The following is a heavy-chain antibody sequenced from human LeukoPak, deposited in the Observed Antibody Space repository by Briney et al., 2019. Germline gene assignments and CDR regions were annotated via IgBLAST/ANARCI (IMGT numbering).Heavy chain of an antibody. V-gene: IGHV4-34*01. J-gene: IGHJ4*02. CDR3: ARTHQTTVTFYDY. Sequence: PSETLSLTCAVYGRSFSGYYWSWIRQPPGKGLEWIGEINHSGSTNYNPSLKSRVTISVDTPKNQFSLKLSSVTAADTAVYYCARTHQTTVTFYDYWGQGTLVTVSS. D-gene: IGHD4-17*01. CDR1: GRSFSGYY. CDR2: INHSGST.